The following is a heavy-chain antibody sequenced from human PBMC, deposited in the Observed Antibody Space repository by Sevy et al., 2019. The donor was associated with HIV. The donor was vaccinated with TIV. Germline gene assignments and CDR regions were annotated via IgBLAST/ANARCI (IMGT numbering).Heavy chain of an antibody. CDR1: GFTFSSYA. D-gene: IGHD6-19*01. CDR3: AKAPAPPYSSGWYFDY. J-gene: IGHJ4*02. V-gene: IGHV3-23*01. Sequence: GGSLRLSCAASGFTFSSYAMSWVRQAPGKGLEWVSAISGSGGSTYYADSVKGRFTISRDNSKNTLYLQMNSLRAEDTAVYSCAKAPAPPYSSGWYFDYWGQGTLVTVSS. CDR2: ISGSGGST.